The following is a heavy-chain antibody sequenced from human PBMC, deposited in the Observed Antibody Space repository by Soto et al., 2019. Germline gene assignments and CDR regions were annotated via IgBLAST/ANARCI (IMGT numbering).Heavy chain of an antibody. V-gene: IGHV5-51*01. D-gene: IGHD3-3*01. CDR1: GYNFAGYW. CDR2: IYPSDSDT. Sequence: PGESLKISCKGSGYNFAGYWIAWVRQMPGKGLELMGIIYPSDSDTRYRPSFQGQVTISADKPISSAYLQWSSLRASDTAMYYCARGGVSTSTFDYWGQGTPVTISS. CDR3: ARGGVSTSTFDY. J-gene: IGHJ4*02.